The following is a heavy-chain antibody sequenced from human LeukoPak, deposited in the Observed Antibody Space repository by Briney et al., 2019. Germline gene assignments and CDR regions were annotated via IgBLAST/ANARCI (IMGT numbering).Heavy chain of an antibody. CDR2: INPSGGST. CDR3: ARDRITIFGSTYYYYYMDV. Sequence: ATVKVSCKASGYTFTSYYMHWVRQAPGQGLEWMGIINPSGGSTSYAQKFQGRVTMTRDTSISTAYMELSRLRSDDTAVYYCARDRITIFGSTYYYYYMDVWGKGTTVTVSS. CDR1: GYTFTSYY. V-gene: IGHV1-46*01. J-gene: IGHJ6*03. D-gene: IGHD3-3*01.